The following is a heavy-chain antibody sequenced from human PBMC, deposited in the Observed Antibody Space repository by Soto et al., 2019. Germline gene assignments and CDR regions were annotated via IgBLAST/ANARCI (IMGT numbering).Heavy chain of an antibody. Sequence: SVKGSCKASGGGNLRDYRTTWVRRAPGQGLEWMGGIIPKLGSANYAQKFQGRVTITADESTNSVYMELRSLRSHDTAVYYFARGGERQPFATVFWGPGIPLTLSS. V-gene: IGHV1-69*13. D-gene: IGHD2-21*01. CDR2: IIPKLGSA. J-gene: IGHJ2*01. CDR1: GGGNLRDYR. CDR3: ARGGERQPFATVF.